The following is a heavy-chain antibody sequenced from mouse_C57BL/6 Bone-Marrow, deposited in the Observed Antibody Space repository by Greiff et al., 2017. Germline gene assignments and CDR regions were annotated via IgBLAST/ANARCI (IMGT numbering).Heavy chain of an antibody. J-gene: IGHJ2*01. CDR3: ARNYYGSHFDY. V-gene: IGHV5-12*01. CDR1: GFTFSDYY. D-gene: IGHD1-1*01. Sequence: EVKVEESGGGLVQPGGSLKLSCAASGFTFSDYYLYWVRQTPEKRLEWVAYISNGGGSTYYPDTVKGRFTISGDNAKNPLYLQMSRLKSEDTAMYYCARNYYGSHFDYWGQGTTLTVSS. CDR2: ISNGGGST.